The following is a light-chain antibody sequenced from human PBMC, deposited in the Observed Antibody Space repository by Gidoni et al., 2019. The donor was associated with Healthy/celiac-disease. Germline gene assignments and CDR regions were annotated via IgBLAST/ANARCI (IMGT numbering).Light chain of an antibody. CDR3: NSRDSSGNHVV. V-gene: IGLV3-19*01. CDR1: SLRSYY. J-gene: IGLJ2*01. CDR2: GKN. Sequence: SSELTQYPAVSVALGQTVRITCPGDSLRSYYASWYQQKPGQAPVLGIYGKNNRPSGIPDRFSGSSSGNTASLTITGAQAEDEADYYCNSRDSSGNHVVFGGGTKLTVL.